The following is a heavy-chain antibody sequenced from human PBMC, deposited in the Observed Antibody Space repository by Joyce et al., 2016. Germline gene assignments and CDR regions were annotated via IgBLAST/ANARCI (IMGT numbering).Heavy chain of an antibody. Sequence: EVQLVESGGGLVRPGGSLRLSCVASGFTFGPYNMNWVRQAPGKGLEWVSSISPTSTYIYYADSVKGRFTISRDNATNSVHLQMNNLRAEDTAMYYCARDPPLYADPPASVYWGQGTLVVVSA. D-gene: IGHD4-17*01. V-gene: IGHV3-21*02. CDR2: ISPTSTYI. CDR1: GFTFGPYN. CDR3: ARDPPLYADPPASVY. J-gene: IGHJ4*02.